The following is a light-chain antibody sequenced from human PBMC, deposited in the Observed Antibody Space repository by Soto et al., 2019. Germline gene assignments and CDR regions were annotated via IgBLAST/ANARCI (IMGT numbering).Light chain of an antibody. V-gene: IGLV2-11*01. Sequence: QSALTQPRSVSGSPGQSVNISCTGTSSDVGGYDHVSWYQQYPDRAPKLLIYNVNNRPSGVPDRFSGSKSGNTASLTISGLQIDDEADYYCCSYAGASGYVFGNGTKVTVL. CDR1: SSDVGGYDH. CDR3: CSYAGASGYV. CDR2: NVN. J-gene: IGLJ1*01.